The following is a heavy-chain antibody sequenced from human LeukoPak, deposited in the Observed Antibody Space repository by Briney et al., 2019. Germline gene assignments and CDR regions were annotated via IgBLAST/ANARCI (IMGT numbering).Heavy chain of an antibody. V-gene: IGHV3-23*01. CDR2: ISGYGGST. Sequence: GGSLRLSCAASGFTFSIYAMSWVRQAPGKGLEWVSGISGYGGSTYYAASVKGGFTISRDNSNNTLHPEVNSRRAEDTGVYYCAKDVDYNFWSGYSFDYWGQGTLVTVSS. J-gene: IGHJ4*02. D-gene: IGHD3-3*01. CDR1: GFTFSIYA. CDR3: AKDVDYNFWSGYSFDY.